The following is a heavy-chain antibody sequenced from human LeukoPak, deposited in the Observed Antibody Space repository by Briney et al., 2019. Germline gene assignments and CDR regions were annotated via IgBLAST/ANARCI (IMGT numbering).Heavy chain of an antibody. D-gene: IGHD3-10*01. J-gene: IGHJ4*02. Sequence: PSETLSLTCAVYGGSPSGYFWTWIRQPPGKGLEWIGEINHSGSTNYNPSPNSRVTISLDTSKNQVSLKLTSVTAADTAVYYCARAPLYYYDPGLDSWGQGTLVTVSS. CDR1: GGSPSGYF. CDR2: INHSGST. CDR3: ARAPLYYYDPGLDS. V-gene: IGHV4-34*01.